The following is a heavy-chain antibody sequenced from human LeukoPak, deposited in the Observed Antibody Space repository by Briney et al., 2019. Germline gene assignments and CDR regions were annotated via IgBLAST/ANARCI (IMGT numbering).Heavy chain of an antibody. D-gene: IGHD3-10*01. CDR3: ARDQAPYSSEYNWFDP. V-gene: IGHV4-4*07. CDR2: IYPSGNT. CDR1: GGSISNYY. J-gene: IGHJ5*02. Sequence: SEILSLTCTVSGGSISNYYWSWIRQPAGKGLEWIGRIYPSGNTNYNPSLKSRVTMSVDTSKNQFSLKLSSVTAADTAIYYCARDQAPYSSEYNWFDPWGQGTLVTVSS.